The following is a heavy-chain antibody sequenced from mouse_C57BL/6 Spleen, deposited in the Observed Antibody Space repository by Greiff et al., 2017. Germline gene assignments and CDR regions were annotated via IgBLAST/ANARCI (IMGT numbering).Heavy chain of an antibody. CDR3: AAHFFAGYAMDY. V-gene: IGHV1-55*01. CDR2: IYPGSGST. D-gene: IGHD4-1*01. CDR1: GYTFTSYW. J-gene: IGHJ4*01. Sequence: QVQLQQSGPELVKPGASVKMSCKASGYTFTSYWITWVKQRPGQGLEWIGDIYPGSGSTNYNEKFKSKATLTVDTSSSTAYMQLSSLTSEDSAVYYCAAHFFAGYAMDYWGQGTSVTVSS.